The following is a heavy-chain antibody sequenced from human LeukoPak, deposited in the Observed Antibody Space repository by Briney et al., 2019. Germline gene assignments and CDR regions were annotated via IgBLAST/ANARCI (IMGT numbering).Heavy chain of an antibody. V-gene: IGHV4-59*08. Sequence: SETLSLTCTVSGGSISSYYWSWIRPPQGKGLEWIGYIYYSGSTNYNTSLKSRVTISVDTSKSRFSLRLSSVTAANTAVYYCARQGYSSGWHKGFDYWGQGTLVTVSS. J-gene: IGHJ4*02. D-gene: IGHD6-19*01. CDR2: IYYSGST. CDR1: GGSISSYY. CDR3: ARQGYSSGWHKGFDY.